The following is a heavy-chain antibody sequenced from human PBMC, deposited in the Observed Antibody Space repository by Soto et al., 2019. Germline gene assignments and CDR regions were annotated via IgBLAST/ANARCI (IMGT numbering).Heavy chain of an antibody. V-gene: IGHV4-61*01. CDR3: ARRSITVTTDLFDY. J-gene: IGHJ4*02. CDR2: ISTSGST. Sequence: SETLSLTCTVSGGSVSSRSYYWSWIRQAPGKGLEWIGYISTSGSTNHDPSLKSRVTVSVDTSKNQFSLKLSSVTAADTAVYYCARRSITVTTDLFDYWGQGTLVTVSS. D-gene: IGHD4-17*01. CDR1: GGSVSSRSYY.